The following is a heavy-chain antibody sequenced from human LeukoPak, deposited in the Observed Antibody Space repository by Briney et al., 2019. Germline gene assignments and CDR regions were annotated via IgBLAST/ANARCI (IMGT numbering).Heavy chain of an antibody. Sequence: GGSLRLSCVASGFTLSSHSMNWVRQAPGKGLEWVSYISSSGSTIYYADSVKGRFTISRDTAENSLYLQTNSLRAEDTAVYYCARGQDHTDYYYNYFDYWGQGTLVTVSS. D-gene: IGHD3-22*01. CDR1: GFTLSSHS. CDR3: ARGQDHTDYYYNYFDY. J-gene: IGHJ4*02. CDR2: ISSSGSTI. V-gene: IGHV3-48*04.